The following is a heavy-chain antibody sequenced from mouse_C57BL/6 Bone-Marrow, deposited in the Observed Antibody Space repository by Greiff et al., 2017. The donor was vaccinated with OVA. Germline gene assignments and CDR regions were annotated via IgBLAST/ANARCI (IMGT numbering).Heavy chain of an antibody. Sequence: VHLVESGAELARPGASVKLSCKASGYTFTSYGISWVKQRTGQGLEWIGEIYPRSGNTYYNEKFKGKASLTADKSSSTAYMELRSLTSEDSAVYFCGRRRWLLPYAMDDWGQGTSVTVSS. CDR1: GYTFTSYG. J-gene: IGHJ4*01. CDR2: IYPRSGNT. V-gene: IGHV1-81*01. D-gene: IGHD2-3*01. CDR3: GRRRWLLPYAMDD.